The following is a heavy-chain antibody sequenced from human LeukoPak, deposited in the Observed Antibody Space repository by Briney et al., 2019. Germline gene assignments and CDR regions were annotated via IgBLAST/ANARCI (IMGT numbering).Heavy chain of an antibody. CDR1: GFTFSNAW. CDR2: IKSKTDGGTT. V-gene: IGHV3-15*01. Sequence: GGSLRLSCAASGFTFSNAWMSWVRQAPGKGLEWVGRIKSKTDGGTTDYAAPVKGRFTISRDDSKNTLYLQMNSLKTEDIAVYYCTTVGSSWYFDYYYYYMDVWGKGTTVTVSS. J-gene: IGHJ6*03. CDR3: TTVGSSWYFDYYYYYMDV. D-gene: IGHD6-13*01.